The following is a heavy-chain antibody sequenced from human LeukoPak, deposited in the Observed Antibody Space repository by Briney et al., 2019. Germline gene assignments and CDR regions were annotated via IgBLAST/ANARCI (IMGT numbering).Heavy chain of an antibody. D-gene: IGHD3-22*01. CDR3: ARDRSLYYYDSSGLEGFDP. J-gene: IGHJ5*02. CDR1: GYTFTSYG. Sequence: ASVKVSCKASGYTFTSYGISWVRQAPGQGLEWMGWISAYNGNTNYAQELQGRVTMTTDTSTSTAYMELRSLRSDDTAVYYCARDRSLYYYDSSGLEGFDPWGQGTLVTVSS. V-gene: IGHV1-18*01. CDR2: ISAYNGNT.